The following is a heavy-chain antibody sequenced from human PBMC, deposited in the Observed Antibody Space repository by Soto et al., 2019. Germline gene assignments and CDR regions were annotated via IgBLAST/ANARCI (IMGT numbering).Heavy chain of an antibody. CDR3: ATDRPLPEVPYRVAYALDV. J-gene: IGHJ6*02. D-gene: IGHD5-12*01. CDR2: FDPADGER. Sequence: QVNLVQSGDEVKKPGASVKVSCKVSGYAVTEVSMHWVRLRPGKGPEWLGGFDPADGERIYSQNFKGRFSMTEDTSTDTAYMELSSLTSADTAIYYCATDRPLPEVPYRVAYALDVWGQGTTVIVSS. CDR1: GYAVTEVS. V-gene: IGHV1-24*01.